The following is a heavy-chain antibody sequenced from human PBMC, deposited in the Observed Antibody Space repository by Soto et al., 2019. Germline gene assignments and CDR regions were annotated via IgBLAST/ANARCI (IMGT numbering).Heavy chain of an antibody. CDR2: IVVGSGST. Sequence: QMQLVQSGPEVKKPGTSVKVSCKTSGFTFTNSAIQWVRQARGQRLDWIGWIVVGSGSTNYAQNFQERVTITRDMSTRTAYMELSSLRSEDTAVYYCVAGGSSWYFDFWGRGTLVTVSS. CDR3: VAGGSSWYFDF. CDR1: GFTFTNSA. J-gene: IGHJ2*01. D-gene: IGHD2-15*01. V-gene: IGHV1-58*02.